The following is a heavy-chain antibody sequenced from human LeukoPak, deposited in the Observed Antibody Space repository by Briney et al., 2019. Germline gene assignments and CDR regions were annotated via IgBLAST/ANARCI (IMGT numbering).Heavy chain of an antibody. D-gene: IGHD3-10*02. V-gene: IGHV3-23*01. CDR2: ISGTGGTT. CDR3: AELGITMIGGV. CDR1: GFTFDYYG. Sequence: GGSLRLSCAASGFTFDYYGMSWVRQAPGKGLEWVSTISGTGGTTYYADSVKGRFTISRDNAKNSLHLQMNSLRAEDTAVYYCAELGITMIGGVWGKGTTVTISS. J-gene: IGHJ6*04.